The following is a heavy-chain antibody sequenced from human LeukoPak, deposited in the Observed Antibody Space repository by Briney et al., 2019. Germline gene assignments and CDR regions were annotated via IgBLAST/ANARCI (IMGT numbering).Heavy chain of an antibody. CDR1: GFTFTSSA. J-gene: IGHJ6*02. D-gene: IGHD6-13*01. Sequence: SVKVSCKASGFTFTSSAVQWVRQARGQRLEWIGWIVVGSGNTNYAQKFQERVTITRDMSTSTAYMELSSLRSEDTAVYYCAADPDLGYSSSWGRYYGMDVWGQGTTVTVSS. V-gene: IGHV1-58*01. CDR2: IVVGSGNT. CDR3: AADPDLGYSSSWGRYYGMDV.